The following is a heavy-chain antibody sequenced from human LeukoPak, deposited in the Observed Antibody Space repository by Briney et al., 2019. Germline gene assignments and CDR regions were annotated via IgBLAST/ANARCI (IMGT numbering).Heavy chain of an antibody. CDR2: ISHDGGNE. V-gene: IGHV3-30-3*01. J-gene: IGHJ6*02. Sequence: PGRSLRLSCAVSGFTFSRYPMQWVRQAPGKGLEWVAVISHDGGNEDYTDSVKGRFTISRDDPNTTLYLQMDSLRPEDTAIYYCVSRLDVWGQGTTVTVSS. CDR1: GFTFSRYP. CDR3: VSRLDV. D-gene: IGHD6-6*01.